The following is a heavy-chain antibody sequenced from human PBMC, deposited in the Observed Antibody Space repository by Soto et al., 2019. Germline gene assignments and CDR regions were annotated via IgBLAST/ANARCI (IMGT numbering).Heavy chain of an antibody. CDR3: AKDLSSLGWLSLGAPFDS. J-gene: IGHJ4*02. CDR1: GFTFSNYA. V-gene: IGHV3-23*01. D-gene: IGHD3-16*02. CDR2: ISANGRNA. Sequence: EVHLLESGGDVVQPGRSLRLSCAASGFTFSNYAMNWLRQAPGKGLEWLSSISANGRNAYYADSVKGRFTISRDRSKNTLYLQLDSLRVEDPAIYFCAKDLSSLGWLSLGAPFDSWGQGTLVTVSS.